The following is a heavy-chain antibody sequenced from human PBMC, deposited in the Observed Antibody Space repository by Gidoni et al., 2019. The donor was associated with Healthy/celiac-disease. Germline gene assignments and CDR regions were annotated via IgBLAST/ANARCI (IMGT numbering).Heavy chain of an antibody. CDR2: IRSSSSYI. CDR3: ARDSTRAVAGG. Sequence: EVQLVESGGGLVKPGGSLRLSCAASGFTFSIYSMNWVRQAPGKGLDWVSSIRSSSSYIYYADSVKGRCTISRDNAKNSLYLQMNSLRAEDTAVYYCARDSTRAVAGGWGQGTLVTVSS. CDR1: GFTFSIYS. J-gene: IGHJ4*02. V-gene: IGHV3-21*01. D-gene: IGHD6-19*01.